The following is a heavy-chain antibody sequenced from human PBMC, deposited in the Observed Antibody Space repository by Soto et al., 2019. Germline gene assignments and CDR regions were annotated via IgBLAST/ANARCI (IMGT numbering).Heavy chain of an antibody. CDR2: IGTAGDT. CDR1: GFTFSSYD. V-gene: IGHV3-13*01. J-gene: IGHJ6*02. Sequence: GGSLRLSCAASGFTFSSYDMHWVRQATGKGLEWVSAIGTAGDTYYPASVKGRFTISRENAKNSSYLQMNSLRVGDTAVYYCARAQGYYYGMDVWGQGTTVTVSS. CDR3: ARAQGYYYGMDV.